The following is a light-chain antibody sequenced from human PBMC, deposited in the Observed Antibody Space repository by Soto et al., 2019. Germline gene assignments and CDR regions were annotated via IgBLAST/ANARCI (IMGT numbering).Light chain of an antibody. Sequence: DLQMTQSPSSLSASVGDRITITCRASQGINTGLAWYQQMPGKVPRLLIYAASSLQSGVPSRFSGSGSGTDFTLTISSLQPEDVATYYCQKYSSAPWTFGPGTKVEIK. CDR1: QGINTG. CDR3: QKYSSAPWT. CDR2: AAS. J-gene: IGKJ1*01. V-gene: IGKV1-27*01.